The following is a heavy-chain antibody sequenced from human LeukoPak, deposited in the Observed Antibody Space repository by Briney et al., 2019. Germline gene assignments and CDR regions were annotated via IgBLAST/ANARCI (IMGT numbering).Heavy chain of an antibody. D-gene: IGHD5-12*01. CDR1: GGTFSSYA. Sequence: SVKVSCKASGGTFSSYAISWVRQAPGQGLEWMGGIIPIFGTANYAQKFQGRVTITTDESTSTAYMELRSLRSDDTAVYYCAREIGGYDSAFDYWGQGTLVTVSS. CDR3: AREIGGYDSAFDY. CDR2: IIPIFGTA. J-gene: IGHJ4*02. V-gene: IGHV1-69*05.